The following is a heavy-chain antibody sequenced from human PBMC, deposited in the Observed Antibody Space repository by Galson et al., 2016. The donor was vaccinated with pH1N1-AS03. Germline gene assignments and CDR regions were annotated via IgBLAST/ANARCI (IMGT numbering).Heavy chain of an antibody. CDR2: ISYDGSNK. D-gene: IGHD1-26*01. CDR3: ARDYRVGATRGAGTFDV. V-gene: IGHV3-30-3*01. CDR1: GFTFSDFD. J-gene: IGHJ3*01. Sequence: SLRLSCAASGFTFSDFDMHWVRQAPGKGLDWVAVISYDGSNKYYEDSVKGRFTISRDSSKNTLYLQMNSLRPEDTAMYYCARDYRVGATRGAGTFDVWGHGTMVTVSS.